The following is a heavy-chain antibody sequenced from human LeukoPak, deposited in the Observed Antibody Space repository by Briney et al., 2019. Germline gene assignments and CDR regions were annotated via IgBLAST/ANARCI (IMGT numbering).Heavy chain of an antibody. CDR2: IYYSGST. CDR1: GGSVSSGSYY. D-gene: IGHD3-22*01. CDR3: ARGGGSITMIVVADDAFDI. Sequence: SETLSLTCTVSGGSVSSGSYYWSWIRQPLGKGLEWIGYIYYSGSTNYNPSLKSRVTISVDTSKHQFSLKLSSVTAADTAVYYCARGGGSITMIVVADDAFDIWGQGTMVTVSS. V-gene: IGHV4-61*01. J-gene: IGHJ3*02.